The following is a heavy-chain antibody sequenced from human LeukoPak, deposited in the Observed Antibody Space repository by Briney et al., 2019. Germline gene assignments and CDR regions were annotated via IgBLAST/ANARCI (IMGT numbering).Heavy chain of an antibody. CDR3: TRDFGWYDFWSGADDAFDI. CDR2: IRSKAYGGTT. V-gene: IGHV3-49*03. CDR1: GFTFGDYA. D-gene: IGHD3-3*01. J-gene: IGHJ3*02. Sequence: QPGRSLRLSCTASGFTFGDYAMSWFRQAPGKGLECVGFIRSKAYGGTTEYAASVKGRFTTSRDDSKSIAYLQMNSLKTEDTAVYYCTRDFGWYDFWSGADDAFDIWGQGTMVTVSS.